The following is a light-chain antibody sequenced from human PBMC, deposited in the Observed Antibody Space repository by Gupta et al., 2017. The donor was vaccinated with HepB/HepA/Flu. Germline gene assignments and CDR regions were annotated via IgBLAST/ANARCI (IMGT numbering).Light chain of an antibody. J-gene: IGKJ3*01. V-gene: IGKV4-1*01. CDR3: QQYYSTPFT. CDR1: QSVLYSSNNKNY. Sequence: DIVMTQSPASLAVSLVARATIHCQSSQSVLYSSNNKNYLAWYQQKPGQPPHLLIYWASTRESGVPDRFSGSGSGTDFTLTISSLQAEDVAVYYCQQYYSTPFTFGPGTKVEIK. CDR2: WAS.